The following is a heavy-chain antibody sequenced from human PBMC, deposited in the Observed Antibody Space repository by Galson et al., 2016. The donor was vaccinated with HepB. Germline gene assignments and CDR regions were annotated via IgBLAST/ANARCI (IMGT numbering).Heavy chain of an antibody. CDR1: GFRVSGNY. Sequence: SLRLSCAASGFRVSGNYMNWVRQAPGKGLEWVSIIYSGGRTYYADSVKGRFTISRDNSKNTVYLQMDRLRAEDTAVYYCAKAYGVDSYHFNDWGQGTLVTVSS. D-gene: IGHD4-17*01. V-gene: IGHV3-53*01. CDR2: IYSGGRT. J-gene: IGHJ4*02. CDR3: AKAYGVDSYHFND.